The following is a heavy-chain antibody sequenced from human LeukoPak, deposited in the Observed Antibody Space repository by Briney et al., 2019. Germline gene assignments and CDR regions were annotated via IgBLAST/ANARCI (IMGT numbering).Heavy chain of an antibody. V-gene: IGHV3-53*01. CDR2: IDSDGNT. J-gene: IGHJ4*02. CDR3: ARGLHDLWRGHMGY. D-gene: IGHD3-3*01. CDR1: GFTVNNNY. Sequence: GGSLRLSCAASGFTVNNNYMTWVRQALGKGLDWVSVIDSDGNTYYADSVMGRFSISRDNSKNMVFLQMNSLRAEDTAVYYCARGLHDLWRGHMGYWGQGTLVTVSS.